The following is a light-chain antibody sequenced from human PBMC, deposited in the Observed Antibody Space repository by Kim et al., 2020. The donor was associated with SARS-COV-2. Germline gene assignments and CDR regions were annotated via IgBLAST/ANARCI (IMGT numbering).Light chain of an antibody. V-gene: IGKV3-15*01. Sequence: SVSPGERVTPSGRARRGVSNNLAWYQQKPGQAPRLLIYGASTRATDIPARFSGSGSGTEFTLTISSLQSEDVAVYYCQQYNDWWTFGQGTKVEIK. CDR1: RGVSNN. CDR2: GAS. J-gene: IGKJ1*01. CDR3: QQYNDWWT.